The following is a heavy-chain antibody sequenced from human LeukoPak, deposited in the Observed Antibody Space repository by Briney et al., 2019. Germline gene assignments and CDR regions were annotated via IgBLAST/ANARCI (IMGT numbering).Heavy chain of an antibody. Sequence: PGGSLRLSCAASGFTFSSYDMHWVRQATGKGLEWVSAIGTAGDPYYPGSVKGRFTISRDNSKNTLYLQMNSLRAEDTAVYYCAREYEHCSGGSCYSGWFDPWGQGTLVTVSS. D-gene: IGHD2-15*01. CDR3: AREYEHCSGGSCYSGWFDP. CDR2: IGTAGDP. V-gene: IGHV3-13*05. J-gene: IGHJ5*02. CDR1: GFTFSSYD.